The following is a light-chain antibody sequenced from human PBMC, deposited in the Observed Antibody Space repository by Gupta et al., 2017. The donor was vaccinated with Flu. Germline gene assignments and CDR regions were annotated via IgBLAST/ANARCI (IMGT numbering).Light chain of an antibody. V-gene: IGLV3-21*02. Sequence: SYVLTQPPSVSVAPGQTARITCGGNNIGSKSVHWYQQKPGQAPVLVVYDDRDRPSGIPERFSGSNSGNTATLTISRVEAGDEADYYCQVWDSSSDPYVFGTGTKVTVL. CDR3: QVWDSSSDPYV. J-gene: IGLJ1*01. CDR2: DDR. CDR1: NIGSKS.